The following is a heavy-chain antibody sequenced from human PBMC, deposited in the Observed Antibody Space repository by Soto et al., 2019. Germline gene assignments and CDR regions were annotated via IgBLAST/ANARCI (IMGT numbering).Heavy chain of an antibody. CDR3: ARGSYESSGYWGY. V-gene: IGHV3-30-3*01. J-gene: IGHJ4*02. CDR1: GFTFSSYA. Sequence: GGSLRLSCAASGFTFSSYAMHWVRQAPGKGLEWVAVISYDGSNKYYADSVKGRFTISRDNSKNTLYLQMNSLRAEDTAVYYCARGSYESSGYWGYWGQGT. D-gene: IGHD3-22*01. CDR2: ISYDGSNK.